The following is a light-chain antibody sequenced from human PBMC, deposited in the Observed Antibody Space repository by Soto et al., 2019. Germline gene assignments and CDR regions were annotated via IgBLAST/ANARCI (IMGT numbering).Light chain of an antibody. Sequence: EIVLSQSPCILSLSTGERASLSCGASQSISSSFLAWYQQKPGQAPRLLIYGASSRATGIPDRFSGTGSETDFTLTISRLEPEDFAVYYCQQYDNSPITFGQGTKVDIK. CDR1: QSISSSF. V-gene: IGKV3-20*01. J-gene: IGKJ1*01. CDR2: GAS. CDR3: QQYDNSPIT.